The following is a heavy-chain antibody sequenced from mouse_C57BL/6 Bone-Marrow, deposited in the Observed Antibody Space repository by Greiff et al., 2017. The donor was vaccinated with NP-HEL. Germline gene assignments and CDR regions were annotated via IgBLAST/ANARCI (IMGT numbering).Heavy chain of an antibody. CDR3: ARWGNSHGYFDV. CDR2: ISYSGST. CDR1: GYSFTSDY. D-gene: IGHD4-1*02. Sequence: EVLLVESGPGLAKPSPTLSLSCSVTGYSFTSDYWNWIRKFPGHKLEYMGYISYSGSTYYNPSLNSRISILRDTSKKQYYLQFNSVTTEDTATYYCARWGNSHGYFDVWGTGTTVTVSS. V-gene: IGHV3-8*01. J-gene: IGHJ1*03.